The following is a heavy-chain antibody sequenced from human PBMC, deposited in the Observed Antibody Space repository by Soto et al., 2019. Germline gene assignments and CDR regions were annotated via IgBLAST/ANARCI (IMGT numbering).Heavy chain of an antibody. CDR3: ARWSGHCSNGVCVGLYFYYNGMDV. J-gene: IGHJ6*02. Sequence: EMQLVESGGGLVKSGGSLRLSCAASGFTFISHSMNWVRQAPGKGLVWVASISSSSSKIYYADSVKGRFTISRDNAENSLYLPMKSLRADDTAVYYCARWSGHCSNGVCVGLYFYYNGMDVWGQGTTVIVSS. CDR2: ISSSSSKI. V-gene: IGHV3-21*01. D-gene: IGHD2-8*01. CDR1: GFTFISHS.